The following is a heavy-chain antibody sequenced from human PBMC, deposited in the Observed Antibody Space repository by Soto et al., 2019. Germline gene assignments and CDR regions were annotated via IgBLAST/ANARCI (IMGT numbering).Heavy chain of an antibody. Sequence: GASVKVSCKASGYTFTSYDINWVRQATGQGLEWMGWMNPNSGNTGYAQKFQGRVTMTRNTSISTAYMELSSLRSEDTAVYYCARYSYAFWSGRLYYYMDVWGKGTTVTVSS. J-gene: IGHJ6*03. CDR1: GYTFTSYD. V-gene: IGHV1-8*01. CDR2: MNPNSGNT. CDR3: ARYSYAFWSGRLYYYMDV. D-gene: IGHD3-3*01.